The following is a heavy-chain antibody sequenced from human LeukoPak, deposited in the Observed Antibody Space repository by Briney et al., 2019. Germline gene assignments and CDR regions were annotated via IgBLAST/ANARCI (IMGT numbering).Heavy chain of an antibody. Sequence: SETLSLTCTVSGGSISSYYWSWIRQPPGKGLEWIGYIYYSGSTNYNPSLKSRVTISVDTSKNQFSLKLSSVTAADTAVYYCARGGGNYYYFYMDVWGKGTTVTVSS. CDR3: ARGGGNYYYFYMDV. J-gene: IGHJ6*03. D-gene: IGHD2-15*01. CDR2: IYYSGST. CDR1: GGSISSYY. V-gene: IGHV4-59*01.